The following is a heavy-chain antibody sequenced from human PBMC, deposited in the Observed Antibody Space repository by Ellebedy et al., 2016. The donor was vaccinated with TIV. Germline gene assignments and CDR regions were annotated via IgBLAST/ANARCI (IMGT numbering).Heavy chain of an antibody. J-gene: IGHJ5*02. Sequence: GGSLRLSCAASGFSLSDHYLDWVRQAPGKGLEWVGRARSKAYGYITDYDASVKGRFTISRDESKNSVSLQMNGLQAEDTAVYYCARASAGFDPWGQGVLVIVSS. CDR3: ARASAGFDP. CDR1: GFSLSDHY. CDR2: ARSKAYGYIT. D-gene: IGHD6-19*01. V-gene: IGHV3-72*01.